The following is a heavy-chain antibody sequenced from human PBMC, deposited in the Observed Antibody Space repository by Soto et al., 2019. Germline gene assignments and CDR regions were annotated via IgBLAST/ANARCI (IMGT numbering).Heavy chain of an antibody. J-gene: IGHJ6*02. CDR3: AIYQLPGREGYGMDV. CDR2: IIPSFGRA. D-gene: IGHD2-2*01. V-gene: IGHV1-69*01. CDR1: GGTFSSYA. Sequence: QVQLVQSGAEVKKPGSSVNVSCKASGGTFSSYAISWVRQAPGQGLEWMAGIIPSFGRANYAQKFQGRVTITADESTSTAYMEQSSLRSEDTAVYYCAIYQLPGREGYGMDVWGQGTTVTVSS.